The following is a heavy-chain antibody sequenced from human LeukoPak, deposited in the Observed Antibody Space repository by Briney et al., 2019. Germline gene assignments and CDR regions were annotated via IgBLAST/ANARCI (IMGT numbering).Heavy chain of an antibody. CDR1: GGSISSYY. CDR2: IYYSGST. J-gene: IGHJ5*02. CDR3: ARGDSSSLPRFDP. Sequence: SETLSLTCTVSGGSISSYYWSWIRQPPGKGLEWIGYIYYSGSTNYNPSLKSRVTISVDTSKNQFSLKLSSATAADTAVYYCARGDSSSLPRFDPWGQGTLVTVSS. D-gene: IGHD6-13*01. V-gene: IGHV4-59*01.